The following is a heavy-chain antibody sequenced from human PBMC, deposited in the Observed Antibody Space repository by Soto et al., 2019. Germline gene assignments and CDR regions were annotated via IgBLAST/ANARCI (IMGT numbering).Heavy chain of an antibody. D-gene: IGHD3-22*01. V-gene: IGHV3-23*01. CDR2: ISGSGSST. CDR3: AKHYDSSGYYINY. CDR1: EFTFGNYA. Sequence: GSLRLSCAASEFTFGNYAMSWVRQAPGKGLEWVSAISGSGSSTYYADSVKGRFTISRDNSKSTLYLQMTSLRAEDTAVYYCAKHYDSSGYYINYWGQGTLVTVSS. J-gene: IGHJ4*02.